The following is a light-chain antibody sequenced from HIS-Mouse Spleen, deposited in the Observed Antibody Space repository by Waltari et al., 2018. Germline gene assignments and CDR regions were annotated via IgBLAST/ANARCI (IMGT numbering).Light chain of an antibody. Sequence: QSALTQPASVSGSPGQSITISCTGTSSDVGSYNLVSWYQQHPGTAPKLMIYEGSKWPSGVSNRFSGSKSGNTASLTISGLQAEDEADYYCCSYAGSSTWVFGGGTKLTVL. CDR3: CSYAGSSTWV. CDR2: EGS. V-gene: IGLV2-23*01. CDR1: SSDVGSYNL. J-gene: IGLJ3*02.